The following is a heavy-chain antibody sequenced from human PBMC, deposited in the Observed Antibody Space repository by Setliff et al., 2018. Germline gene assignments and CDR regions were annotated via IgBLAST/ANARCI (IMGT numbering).Heavy chain of an antibody. D-gene: IGHD2-15*01. CDR3: ARGAPGRYCSGGSCSYFDY. V-gene: IGHV4-59*01. Sequence: SETLSLTCTVSDGSLSTYYWSWIRQPPGKGLEFIGYVYYSGTANYSPSLRSRLTIAVDTSKNQFSLKLRSVTAEDTAVYYCARGAPGRYCSGGSCSYFDYWGQGILVTVSS. CDR1: DGSLSTYY. J-gene: IGHJ4*02. CDR2: VYYSGTA.